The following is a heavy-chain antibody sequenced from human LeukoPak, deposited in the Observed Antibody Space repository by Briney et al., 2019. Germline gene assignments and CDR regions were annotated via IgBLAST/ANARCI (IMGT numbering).Heavy chain of an antibody. CDR2: IIPILGIA. D-gene: IGHD3-22*01. CDR1: GGTFSSYA. CDR3: ARDYDSSGYFCGMDV. J-gene: IGHJ6*02. V-gene: IGHV1-69*04. Sequence: SVKVSCKASGGTFSSYAISWVRQAPGQGLEWMGRIIPILGIANYAQKFQGRVTITADKSTSTAYMELSSLRSEDTAVYYCARDYDSSGYFCGMDVWGQGTTVTVSS.